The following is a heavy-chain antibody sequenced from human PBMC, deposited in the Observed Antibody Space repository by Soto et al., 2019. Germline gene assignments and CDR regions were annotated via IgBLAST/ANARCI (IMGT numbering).Heavy chain of an antibody. Sequence: SETLSLTCTVSGGSISSGGYYWSWIRQHPGKGLEWIGYIYYSGSTYYNPSLKSRVTISVDTSKNQFSLKLSSVTAADTAVYYCARSGQDDYGDYYYYYGMDVWGQGTTVTVSS. D-gene: IGHD4-17*01. CDR3: ARSGQDDYGDYYYYYGMDV. V-gene: IGHV4-31*03. CDR2: IYYSGST. CDR1: GGSISSGGYY. J-gene: IGHJ6*02.